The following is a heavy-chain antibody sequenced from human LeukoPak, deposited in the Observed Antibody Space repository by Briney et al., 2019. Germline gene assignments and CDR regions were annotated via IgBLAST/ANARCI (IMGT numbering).Heavy chain of an antibody. V-gene: IGHV4-59*08. CDR2: IYYSGST. CDR1: GGSISSYY. J-gene: IGHJ5*02. CDR3: ARLVPHYYDSSGHHPSWWFDP. D-gene: IGHD3-22*01. Sequence: SETLSLTCTVSGGSISSYYWSWIRQPPGKGLEWIGYIYYSGSTNYNPSLKSRVTISVDTSKNQFSLKLSSVTAADTAVYYCARLVPHYYDSSGHHPSWWFDPWAREPWSPSPQ.